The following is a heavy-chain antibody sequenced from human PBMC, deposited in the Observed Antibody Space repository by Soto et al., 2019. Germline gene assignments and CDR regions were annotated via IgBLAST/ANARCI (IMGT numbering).Heavy chain of an antibody. CDR3: AAYLGSGSYHDY. J-gene: IGHJ4*02. CDR2: INHSGST. V-gene: IGHV4-34*01. D-gene: IGHD3-10*01. Sequence: SETLSLTCAVYGGSFSGYYWSWIRQPPGKGLEWIGEINHSGSTKYNPSLKSQVTISVDTSKNHFSLTLSSVTAADTSVYYCAAYLGSGSYHDYWGQGTLVTVSS. CDR1: GGSFSGYY.